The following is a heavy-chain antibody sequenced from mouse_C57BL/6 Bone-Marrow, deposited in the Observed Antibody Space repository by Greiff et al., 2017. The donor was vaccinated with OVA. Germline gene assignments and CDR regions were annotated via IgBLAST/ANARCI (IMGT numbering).Heavy chain of an antibody. J-gene: IGHJ4*01. CDR1: GYTFTSYW. CDR2: IHPNSGST. V-gene: IGHV1-64*01. CDR3: ARLIYYDYGDAMDY. Sequence: QVQLKQPGAELVKPGASVKLSCKASGYTFTSYWMHWVKQRPGQGLEWIGMIHPNSGSTNYNEKFKSKATLTVDKSSSTAYMQLSSLTSEDSAVYYCARLIYYDYGDAMDYWGQGTSVTVSS. D-gene: IGHD2-4*01.